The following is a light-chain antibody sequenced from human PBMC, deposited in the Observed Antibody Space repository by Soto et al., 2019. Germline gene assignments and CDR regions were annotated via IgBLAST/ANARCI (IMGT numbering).Light chain of an antibody. J-gene: IGKJ1*01. CDR2: RAS. V-gene: IGKV3D-15*01. CDR3: QQYNHWPGT. Sequence: EIVMTQSPVTLSVSPGEKATFSCRASQSVTNNLAWYQQTPGQAPTLLIYRASPMAHGVPVRFSGSGSGTQFTLTISSLQSEDSAIYFCQQYNHWPGTFGQGTKVEIK. CDR1: QSVTNN.